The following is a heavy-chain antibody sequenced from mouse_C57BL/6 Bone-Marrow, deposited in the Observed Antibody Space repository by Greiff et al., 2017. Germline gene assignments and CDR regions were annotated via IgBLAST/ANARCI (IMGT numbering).Heavy chain of an antibody. V-gene: IGHV1-69*01. CDR1: GYTFTSYW. D-gene: IGHD2-1*01. Sequence: QVQLQQPGAELVMPGASVKLSCKASGYTFTSYWMHWVKQRPGQGLEWIGAIDPSDSYTNYNQKLKGKSTLTVDKSSSTAYMQLSSLTSEDSAVYYCARLDAYLPFYAMDYWGQGTSVTVSS. CDR3: ARLDAYLPFYAMDY. CDR2: IDPSDSYT. J-gene: IGHJ4*01.